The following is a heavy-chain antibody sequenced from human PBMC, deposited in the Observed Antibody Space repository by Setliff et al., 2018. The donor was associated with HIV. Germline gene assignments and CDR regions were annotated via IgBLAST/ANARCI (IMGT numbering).Heavy chain of an antibody. V-gene: IGHV4-31*03. CDR2: ISYSGST. CDR3: ARGMTYSAYESVGYYFDY. CDR1: GGPISSDGFY. J-gene: IGHJ4*01. Sequence: SETLSLTCTVSGGPISSDGFYWSWIRQHPGEGLEWIGYISYSGSTYYNPSLKTRVTISVDTSKNQFSLKLNSVTAADTAVYYCARGMTYSAYESVGYYFDYWGHGTLVTVSS. D-gene: IGHD5-12*01.